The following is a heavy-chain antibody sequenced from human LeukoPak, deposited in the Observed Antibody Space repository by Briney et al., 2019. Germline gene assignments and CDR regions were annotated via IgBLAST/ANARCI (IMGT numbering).Heavy chain of an antibody. CDR2: VSWDGGST. Sequence: GGSLRLSCAASGFIFDDYAMHWVRQVPGKGPEWVSLVSWDGGSTYYADSVKGRFTISRDNAKNSLYLQMNSLRAEDTAVYYCARLTGTTAEKEYNWFDPWGQGTLVTVSS. CDR3: ARLTGTTAEKEYNWFDP. D-gene: IGHD1-7*01. CDR1: GFIFDDYA. J-gene: IGHJ5*02. V-gene: IGHV3-43D*03.